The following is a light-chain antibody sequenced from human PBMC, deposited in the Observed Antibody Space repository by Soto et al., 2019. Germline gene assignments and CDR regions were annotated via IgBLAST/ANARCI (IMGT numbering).Light chain of an antibody. CDR3: ATWDSGLSKLP. CDR1: AYDIGISY. CDR2: DTH. J-gene: IGLJ2*01. V-gene: IGLV1-51*01. Sequence: QSVLTQPPSVSAAPGQSVTISCSGGAYDIGISYVSWYQHFPGAAPKLVIFDTHKRPSGIPDRFSGSKSATSATLGITGLQPGDEADYYCATWDSGLSKLPFGGGTKVTVL.